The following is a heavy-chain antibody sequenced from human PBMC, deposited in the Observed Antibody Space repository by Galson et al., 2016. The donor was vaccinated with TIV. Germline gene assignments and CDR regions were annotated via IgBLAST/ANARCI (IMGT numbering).Heavy chain of an antibody. D-gene: IGHD3-3*01. J-gene: IGHJ6*03. CDR1: GGSITSHY. CDR2: LFYSGSR. Sequence: SEPLSLTCTVSGGSITSHYWSWIRQPPGKGLEWIGYLFYSGSRNFNSSFKSRVTVSLDTSKNQFSLKLKSVTAADTAVYYCARRGNITIFGVPYPDYYYYMDVWGKGTTVTVSS. CDR3: ARRGNITIFGVPYPDYYYYMDV. V-gene: IGHV4-59*11.